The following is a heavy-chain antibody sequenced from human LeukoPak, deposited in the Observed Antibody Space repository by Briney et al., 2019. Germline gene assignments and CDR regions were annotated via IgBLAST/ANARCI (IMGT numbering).Heavy chain of an antibody. CDR2: ISGSGGST. CDR1: GFTFSSYA. V-gene: IGHV3-23*01. Sequence: GGSLRLSCAASGFTFSSYAMSWVRQAPGKGLEWVSAISGSGGSTYYADSVKGRFTISRDNSKNTLYLQMNSLRAEDTAVYYCARGGGPAAIGQRAAGYYYGMDVWGQGTTVTVSS. J-gene: IGHJ6*02. CDR3: ARGGGPAAIGQRAAGYYYGMDV. D-gene: IGHD2-2*01.